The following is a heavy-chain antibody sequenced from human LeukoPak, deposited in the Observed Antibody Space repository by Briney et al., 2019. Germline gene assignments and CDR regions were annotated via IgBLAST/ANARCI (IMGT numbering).Heavy chain of an antibody. D-gene: IGHD3-9*01. J-gene: IGHJ3*02. CDR1: GGSISSYY. CDR3: ARQGYDILTGYIDAFDI. CDR2: ISYSGST. Sequence: SGTLSLTCTVSGGSISSYYWSWIRQPPGKGLEWIGYISYSGSTNYNPPLKSRVTISIDTSNNQFSLKLRSVSAPHTPTYYCARQGYDILTGYIDAFDIWGQGTMVTVSS. V-gene: IGHV4-59*08.